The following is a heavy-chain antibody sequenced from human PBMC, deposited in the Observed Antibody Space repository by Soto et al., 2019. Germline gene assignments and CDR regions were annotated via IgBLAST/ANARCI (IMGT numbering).Heavy chain of an antibody. CDR2: VSSDGSST. Sequence: EVQMVESGGGLVQPGESMSLSCAASGFTFSSYWMHWIRQAPGKGLVWVSRVSSDGSSTVYANSVKGRLTISRDHANNTLYLQMYSLRDEDTAVYYCARGLPNYSSFDSWGQGTLVTVSS. J-gene: IGHJ4*02. CDR3: ARGLPNYSSFDS. D-gene: IGHD4-4*01. CDR1: GFTFSSYW. V-gene: IGHV3-74*01.